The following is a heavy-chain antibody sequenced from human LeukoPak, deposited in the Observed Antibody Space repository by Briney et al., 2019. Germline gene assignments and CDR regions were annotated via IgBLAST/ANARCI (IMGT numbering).Heavy chain of an antibody. CDR3: ANPPLGSYYYGMDV. CDR1: GFTFNNYG. V-gene: IGHV3-30*18. Sequence: PGGSLRLSCAASGFTFNNYGMHWVRQAPGKGLEWVAVISYDGSNKYYADSVKGRFTISRDNSKNTLYLQMNSLRAEDTAVYYCANPPLGSYYYGMDVWGQGTTVTVSS. CDR2: ISYDGSNK. J-gene: IGHJ6*02.